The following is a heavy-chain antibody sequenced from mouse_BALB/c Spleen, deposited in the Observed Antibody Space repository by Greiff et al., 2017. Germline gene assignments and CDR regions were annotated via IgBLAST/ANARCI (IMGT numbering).Heavy chain of an antibody. CDR1: GFNIKDTY. Sequence: VHVKQSGAELVKPGASVKLSCTASGFNIKDTYMHWVKQRPEQGLEWIGRIDPANGNTKYDPKFQGKATITADTSSNTAYLQLSSLTSEDTAVYYCAPYGNYRFAYWGQGTLVTVSA. CDR3: APYGNYRFAY. J-gene: IGHJ3*01. D-gene: IGHD2-1*01. V-gene: IGHV14-3*02. CDR2: IDPANGNT.